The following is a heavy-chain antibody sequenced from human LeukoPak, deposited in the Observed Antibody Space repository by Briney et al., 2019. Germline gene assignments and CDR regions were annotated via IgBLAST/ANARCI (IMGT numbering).Heavy chain of an antibody. Sequence: LRLSCAASGFTFSDYYMSWIRQPPGKGLEWIGYIYYSGSTYYNPSLKSRVTISVDTSKNQFSLKLSSVTAADTAVYYCARTRITMVRGSYYNSWFDPWGQGTLVTVSS. CDR1: GFTFSDYY. D-gene: IGHD3-10*01. J-gene: IGHJ5*02. V-gene: IGHV4-30-4*08. CDR2: IYYSGST. CDR3: ARTRITMVRGSYYNSWFDP.